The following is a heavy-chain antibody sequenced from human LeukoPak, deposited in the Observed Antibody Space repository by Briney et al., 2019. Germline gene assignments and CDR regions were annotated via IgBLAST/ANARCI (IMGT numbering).Heavy chain of an antibody. CDR3: TRHYYDSSGYYRAFDY. Sequence: PGGSLRLSCTASGFTFGDYAMTGVRQAPGKGLEWVGFIRSKAYGGTTEYAASVKGRFTISRDDSKSIAYLQMNSLETEDTAVYYCTRHYYDSSGYYRAFDYWGQGTLVTVSS. D-gene: IGHD3-22*01. V-gene: IGHV3-49*04. CDR1: GFTFGDYA. CDR2: IRSKAYGGTT. J-gene: IGHJ4*02.